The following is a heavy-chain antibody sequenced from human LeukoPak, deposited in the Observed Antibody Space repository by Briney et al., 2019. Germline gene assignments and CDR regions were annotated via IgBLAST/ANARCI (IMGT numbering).Heavy chain of an antibody. CDR1: GGSFSGYY. J-gene: IGHJ6*03. V-gene: IGHV4-34*01. CDR3: ARGRTGYHLLPTKKDYSYYYVDV. Sequence: SETLSLTCAVYGGSFSGYYWSWIRQPPGKGLEWIGEINHSVSTNYNPSLKSRVTISVDTSKNQFSLKLRSVTAADTAVYYCARGRTGYHLLPTKKDYSYYYVDVWDKGTTVTVSS. CDR2: INHSVST. D-gene: IGHD2-2*01.